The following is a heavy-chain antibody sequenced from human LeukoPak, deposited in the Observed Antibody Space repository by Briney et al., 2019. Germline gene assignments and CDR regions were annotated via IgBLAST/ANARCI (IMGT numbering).Heavy chain of an antibody. V-gene: IGHV3-13*01. J-gene: IGHJ6*02. CDR2: IGTAGDT. CDR1: GFTFSSYD. Sequence: GGSLRLSCAASGFTFSSYDMHWVRQATGKGLEWVSAIGTAGDTYYPGSVKGRFTISRENAKNSLYLQMNSLRAGDTAVYYCARAPKGYYDFWSGLYGVDVWGQGTTVTV. D-gene: IGHD3-3*01. CDR3: ARAPKGYYDFWSGLYGVDV.